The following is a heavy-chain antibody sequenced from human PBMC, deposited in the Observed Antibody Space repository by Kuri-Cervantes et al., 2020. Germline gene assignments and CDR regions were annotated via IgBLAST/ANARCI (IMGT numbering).Heavy chain of an antibody. V-gene: IGHV3-30*03. Sequence: GESLKISCAASGFTFSSYGMHWVRQAPGKGLEWVAVISYDGSNKYYADSVKGRFTISRDNAKKSLYLQMNSLRADDTAVYYCARATGLGNYARADYWGQGTLVTVSS. CDR3: ARATGLGNYARADY. CDR2: ISYDGSNK. CDR1: GFTFSSYG. J-gene: IGHJ4*02. D-gene: IGHD3-10*01.